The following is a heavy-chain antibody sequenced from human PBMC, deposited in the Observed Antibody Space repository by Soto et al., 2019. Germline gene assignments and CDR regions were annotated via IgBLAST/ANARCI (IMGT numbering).Heavy chain of an antibody. J-gene: IGHJ4*02. CDR1: GFTVSNNY. V-gene: IGHV3-53*01. Sequence: PGGSLRLSCAASGFTVSNNYMSWVRQAPGKGLEWVSIIYSSGSTYYADSVKGRFTISRDNSKNTLYLQMNSLTADDTAVYSCAASRGWIFDTWGQGTLVTVS. CDR3: AASRGWIFDT. D-gene: IGHD5-12*01. CDR2: IYSSGST.